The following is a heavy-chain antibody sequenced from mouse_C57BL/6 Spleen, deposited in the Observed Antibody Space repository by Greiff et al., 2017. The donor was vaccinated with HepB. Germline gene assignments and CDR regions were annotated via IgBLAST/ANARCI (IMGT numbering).Heavy chain of an antibody. CDR1: GYTFTDYN. CDR2: INPNNGGT. CDR3: AREDLLNYAMDY. V-gene: IGHV1-18*01. D-gene: IGHD5-2*01. J-gene: IGHJ4*01. Sequence: VQLQQSGPELVKPGASVKIPCKASGYTFTDYNMDWVKQSHGKSLEWIGDINPNNGGTIYNQKFKGKATLTVDKSSSTAYMELRSLTSEDTAVYYCAREDLLNYAMDYWGQGTSVTVSS.